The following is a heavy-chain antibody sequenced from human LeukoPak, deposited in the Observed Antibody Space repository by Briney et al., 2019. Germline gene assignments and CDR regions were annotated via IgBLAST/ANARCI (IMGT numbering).Heavy chain of an antibody. CDR1: GGSISSFY. V-gene: IGHV4-59*08. D-gene: IGHD2-15*01. CDR2: IYFSGST. J-gene: IGHJ4*02. CDR3: ASTGYCIGGSCYSNYFDH. Sequence: SETLSLTCKVSGGSISSFYWSWIRQPPGKGLEWIGYIYFSGSTNYNPSLKSRVTVSLDTTKNQVSLKLSSVSAADTAVYYCASTGYCIGGSCYSNYFDHWGQGTLVTVSS.